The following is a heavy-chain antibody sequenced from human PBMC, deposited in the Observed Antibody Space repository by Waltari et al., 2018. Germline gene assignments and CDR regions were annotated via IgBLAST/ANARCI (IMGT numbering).Heavy chain of an antibody. J-gene: IGHJ4*02. Sequence: EVQLLEYGGGLVQPGGSLRLSCAASVFTFSSYAMIWVTQDPGTGLEWVSAISGSGGSTYYADSVKGRFTISRDNSKNTLYLQMNSLRAEDTAVYYCAKSRVALRYFDWLSPFDYWGQGTLVTVSS. V-gene: IGHV3-23*01. CDR1: VFTFSSYA. CDR2: ISGSGGST. CDR3: AKSRVALRYFDWLSPFDY. D-gene: IGHD3-9*01.